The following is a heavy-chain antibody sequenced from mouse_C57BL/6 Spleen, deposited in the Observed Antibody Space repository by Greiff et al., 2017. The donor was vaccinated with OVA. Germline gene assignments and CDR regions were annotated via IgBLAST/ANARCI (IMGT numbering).Heavy chain of an antibody. D-gene: IGHD2-3*01. Sequence: VQLQQSGPELVKPGASVKIPCKASGYTFTDYNMDWVKQSHGKSLEWIGDINPNNGGTIYNQKFKGKATLTVDKSSSTAYMELRSLTSEDTAVYYCARSRYDGYDYAMDYWGQGTSVTVSS. CDR3: ARSRYDGYDYAMDY. V-gene: IGHV1-18*01. J-gene: IGHJ4*01. CDR2: INPNNGGT. CDR1: GYTFTDYN.